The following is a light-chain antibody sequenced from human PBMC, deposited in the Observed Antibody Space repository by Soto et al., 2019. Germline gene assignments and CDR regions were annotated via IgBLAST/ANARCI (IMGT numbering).Light chain of an antibody. CDR2: EVS. J-gene: IGLJ3*02. V-gene: IGLV2-14*01. Sequence: QSVLTQPASVSGSPGQSITISCTGTSSDVGGYNFVSWYQQHPDKAPKLMIYEVSNRPSGVSNRFSGSKSGNTASLTISGLQAEDEADYYRNSYTSSRTLVFGGGTKLTVL. CDR1: SSDVGGYNF. CDR3: NSYTSSRTLV.